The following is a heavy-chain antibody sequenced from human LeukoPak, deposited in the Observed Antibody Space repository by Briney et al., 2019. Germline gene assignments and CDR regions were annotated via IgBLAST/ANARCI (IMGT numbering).Heavy chain of an antibody. V-gene: IGHV1-18*01. J-gene: IGHJ4*02. CDR3: ARGCSGGSCGFDY. CDR1: GYTFTSYG. D-gene: IGHD2-15*01. Sequence: ASVKVSFKASGYTFTSYGISWVRQAPGQGLEWMGWISAYNGNTNYAQKLQGRVTMTTDTSTSTACMELRSVRADDTAVYYCARGCSGGSCGFDYWGQGTLVTVSS. CDR2: ISAYNGNT.